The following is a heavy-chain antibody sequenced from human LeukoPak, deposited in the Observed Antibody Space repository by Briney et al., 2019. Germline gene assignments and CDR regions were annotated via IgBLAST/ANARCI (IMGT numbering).Heavy chain of an antibody. J-gene: IGHJ3*02. CDR2: IRTDGTI. V-gene: IGHV3-69-1*01. Sequence: GGSLRLSCEASGFTSFDFPMNWVRKASGKGLEWVSHIRTDGTITYADSVKGRFTISRDDAKTSVYLQMNSLRDEDTAIYYCARDNIWAFDIWGQGTMVTVAS. CDR3: ARDNIWAFDI. CDR1: GFTSFDFP. D-gene: IGHD2/OR15-2a*01.